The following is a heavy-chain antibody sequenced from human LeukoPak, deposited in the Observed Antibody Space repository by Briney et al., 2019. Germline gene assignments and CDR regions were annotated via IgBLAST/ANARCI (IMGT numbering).Heavy chain of an antibody. CDR1: GGSISTSSYY. Sequence: SETLSLTCTVSGGSISTSSYYWGRIRQPPGKGLEWIGSIHYSGSTYYNPSLKSRVTISIDTSKNQFSLKLSSVTAADTAVYYCGRDAPVGYFSYYYMDVWGKGTTVTASS. J-gene: IGHJ6*03. CDR2: IHYSGST. D-gene: IGHD2-15*01. CDR3: GRDAPVGYFSYYYMDV. V-gene: IGHV4-39*07.